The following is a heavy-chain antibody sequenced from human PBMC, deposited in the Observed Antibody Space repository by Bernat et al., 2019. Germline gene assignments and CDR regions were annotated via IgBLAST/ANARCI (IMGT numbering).Heavy chain of an antibody. CDR3: ARGGGDCTDGHCWEYYFDY. V-gene: IGHV3-73*02. CDR1: GFTFSDSS. D-gene: IGHD2-8*01. CDR2: IRSKGNNYAT. J-gene: IGHJ4*02. Sequence: EVQLVESGGGLVQPGGSLKLSCAASGFTFSDSSLHWVRQASGKGLEWVGRIRSKGNNYATAYAASVKGKFTISRDDSKNTAYLQMNSLKTEDTAVYYCARGGGDCTDGHCWEYYFDYWGQGTLVTVSS.